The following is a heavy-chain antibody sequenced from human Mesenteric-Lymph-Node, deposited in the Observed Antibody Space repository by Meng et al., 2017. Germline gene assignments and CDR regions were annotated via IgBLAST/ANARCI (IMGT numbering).Heavy chain of an antibody. J-gene: IGHJ5*02. CDR1: GYTFTDYY. Sequence: EVPLVPSGAEVKKPGATVKISFKVSGYTFTDYYMHWVQQAPGKGLEWMGLVDPEDGETIYAEKFQGRVTITADTSTDTAYMELSSLRSEDTTVYYCATKGSVGWFDPWGQGTLVTVSS. CDR2: VDPEDGET. CDR3: ATKGSVGWFDP. D-gene: IGHD3-10*01. V-gene: IGHV1-69-2*01.